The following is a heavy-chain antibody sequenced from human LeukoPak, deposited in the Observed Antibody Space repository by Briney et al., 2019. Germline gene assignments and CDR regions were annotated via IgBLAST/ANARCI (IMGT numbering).Heavy chain of an antibody. CDR1: GFSFRDAG. CDR3: SLIGLWLGDLQGFHL. D-gene: IGHD3-10*01. J-gene: IGHJ5*02. V-gene: IGHV3-15*01. CDR2: IICKADGGTS. Sequence: GGSLRLSCEASGFSFRDAGMSWVRQAPGKGLEWVGRIICKADGGTSDYAAPVQDRFSISRDNSKNTLYLQIQRLETEATAEYYCSLIGLWLGDLQGFHLWGQGTLVTVSS.